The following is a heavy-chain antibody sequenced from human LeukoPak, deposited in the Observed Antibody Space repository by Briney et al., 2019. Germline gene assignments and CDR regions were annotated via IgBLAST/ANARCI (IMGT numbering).Heavy chain of an antibody. D-gene: IGHD3-22*01. CDR1: GGTFSSYA. CDR3: ASWGSYYYDSSGYYDY. J-gene: IGHJ4*02. CDR2: IIPIFGTA. V-gene: IGHV1-69*05. Sequence: VASVKVSCKASGGTFSSYAISWVRQAPGQGLEWVGGIIPIFGTANYAQKFQGRVTITTDESTSTAYMELSSLRSEDTAVYYCASWGSYYYDSSGYYDYWGQGTLVTVSS.